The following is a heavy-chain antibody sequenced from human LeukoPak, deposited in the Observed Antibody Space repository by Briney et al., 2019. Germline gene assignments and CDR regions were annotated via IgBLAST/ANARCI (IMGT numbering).Heavy chain of an antibody. CDR3: AKGYGDSPGYFDY. D-gene: IGHD4-17*01. Sequence: GGSLRLSCAASGFTFSSYGMHWVRRAPGKGLEWVAVISYDGSNKYYADSVKGRFTISRDNSKNTLYLQMNSLRAEDTAVYYCAKGYGDSPGYFDYWGQGTLVTVSS. J-gene: IGHJ4*02. V-gene: IGHV3-30*18. CDR2: ISYDGSNK. CDR1: GFTFSSYG.